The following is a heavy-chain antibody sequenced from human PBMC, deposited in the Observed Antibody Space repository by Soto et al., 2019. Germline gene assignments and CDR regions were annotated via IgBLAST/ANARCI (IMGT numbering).Heavy chain of an antibody. J-gene: IGHJ4*02. V-gene: IGHV4-59*01. CDR2: IYYSGST. CDR3: ARSVYGDSPDY. Sequence: SETLSLTCTVSGGSISIYYWSWIRQPPGKGLEWIGYIYYSGSTNYNPSLKSRVTISVDTSKNQFSLKLSSVTAADTAVYYCARSVYGDSPDYWGQGTLVTVSS. D-gene: IGHD4-17*01. CDR1: GGSISIYY.